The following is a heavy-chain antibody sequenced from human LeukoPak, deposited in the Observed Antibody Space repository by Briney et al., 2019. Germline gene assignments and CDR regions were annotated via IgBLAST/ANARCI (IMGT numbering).Heavy chain of an antibody. J-gene: IGHJ4*02. Sequence: SGGSLRLSCAASGFTFDDYGMSWVRQAPGKGLEWVSGINWNGGSTGYADSVEGRFTISRDNAKNSLYLQMNSLRAEDTALYYCARRVGSSWYGGQTFDYWGQGTLVTVSS. D-gene: IGHD6-13*01. CDR2: INWNGGST. CDR3: ARRVGSSWYGGQTFDY. V-gene: IGHV3-20*04. CDR1: GFTFDDYG.